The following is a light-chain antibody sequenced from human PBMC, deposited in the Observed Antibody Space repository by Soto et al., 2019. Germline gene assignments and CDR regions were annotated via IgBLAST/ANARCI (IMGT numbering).Light chain of an antibody. V-gene: IGKV3-20*01. J-gene: IGKJ1*01. CDR2: GAS. Sequence: EIVLTQSPGTLSLSAGERATLSCRASQSVSSNYLAWYQQKPGQAPTVLIYGASSRATGIPDRFSGSGSGTDFTLTISRLEPEDFAVYYCQHYDTSPTFGQGTKVEIK. CDR3: QHYDTSPT. CDR1: QSVSSNY.